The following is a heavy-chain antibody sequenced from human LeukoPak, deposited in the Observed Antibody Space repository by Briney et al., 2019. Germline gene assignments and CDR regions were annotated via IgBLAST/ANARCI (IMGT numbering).Heavy chain of an antibody. V-gene: IGHV4-61*02. Sequence: SQTLSLTCTVSGGSISSGSYYWSWIRQPAGKGLECIGRIYTSGSTNYNPSLKSRVTISVDTSKNQFSLKLSSVTAADTAVYYCARDCYDSSGYYYRYNAFDISGQGTMVTVSS. CDR1: GGSISSGSYY. CDR2: IYTSGST. CDR3: ARDCYDSSGYYYRYNAFDI. D-gene: IGHD3-22*01. J-gene: IGHJ3*02.